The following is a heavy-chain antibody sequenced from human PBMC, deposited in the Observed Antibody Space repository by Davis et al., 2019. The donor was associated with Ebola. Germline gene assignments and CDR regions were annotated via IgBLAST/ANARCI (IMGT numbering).Heavy chain of an antibody. CDR3: ARGGVYYDSSGPSAY. Sequence: MPSETLSLTCAVYGGSFSGYYWSWIRQPPGKGLEWIGEIYHSGSTNYNPSLKSRVTISVDKSKNQFSLKLSSVTAADTAVYYWARGGVYYDSSGPSAYWGQGTLVTVSS. J-gene: IGHJ4*02. CDR1: GGSFSGYY. D-gene: IGHD3-22*01. V-gene: IGHV4-34*01. CDR2: IYHSGST.